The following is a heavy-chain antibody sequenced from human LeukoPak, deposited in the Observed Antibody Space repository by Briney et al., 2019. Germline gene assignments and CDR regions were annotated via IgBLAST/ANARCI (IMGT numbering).Heavy chain of an antibody. CDR1: GGSISSSSDF. D-gene: IGHD3-10*01. CDR3: ARSYYGSGSYFP. V-gene: IGHV4-39*07. Sequence: SETLSLTCTVSGGSISSSSDFWGWIRQPPGKAPEWIGSIHYNGSTHDNPSLKSRVTMAVDMSQNLFSLRLRAVTAADTAVYYCARSYYGSGSYFPWGQGTLVTVSS. CDR2: IHYNGST. J-gene: IGHJ5*02.